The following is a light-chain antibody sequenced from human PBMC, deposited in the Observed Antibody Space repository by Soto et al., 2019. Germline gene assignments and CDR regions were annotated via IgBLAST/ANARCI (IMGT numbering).Light chain of an antibody. CDR1: SSIY. CDR2: DVS. J-gene: IGLJ2*01. Sequence: QSALTQPASVSGSPGQSITISCTGISSIYVSWYQQHPGKAPKLMLYDVSNRPSGVSNRFSGSKSDNTASLTISGLQPEDEADYYCSAYTNTIPRIFGGGTKVTVL. V-gene: IGLV2-14*01. CDR3: SAYTNTIPRI.